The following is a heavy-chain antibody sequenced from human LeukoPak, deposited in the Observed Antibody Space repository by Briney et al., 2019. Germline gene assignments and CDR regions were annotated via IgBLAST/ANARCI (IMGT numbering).Heavy chain of an antibody. CDR2: INHSGST. J-gene: IGHJ5*02. CDR1: GGSFSGYY. CDR3: ARVLGYCSGGSCYDGNWFDP. D-gene: IGHD2-15*01. Sequence: PSETLSLTCAVYGGSFSGYYWSWVRQPPGKGLEWIGEINHSGSTNYNPSLKSRVTISVDTYKNQFSLKLSSVTAADTAVYYCARVLGYCSGGSCYDGNWFDPWGQGTLVTVSS. V-gene: IGHV4-34*01.